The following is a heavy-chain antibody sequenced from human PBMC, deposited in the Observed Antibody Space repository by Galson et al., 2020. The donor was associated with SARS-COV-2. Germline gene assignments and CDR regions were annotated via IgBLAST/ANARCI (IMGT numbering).Heavy chain of an antibody. CDR3: ARAGYSSSWYGVLNWFDP. V-gene: IGHV4-34*01. D-gene: IGHD6-13*01. J-gene: IGHJ5*02. Sequence: SETLSLTCAVYGGSFSGYYWSWIRQPPGKGLEWIGEINHSGSTTYNTSLKSRVTISVDTSKNQFSLKLSSGTAADTAVYYCARAGYSSSWYGVLNWFDPWGQGARVTVSS. CDR2: INHSGST. CDR1: GGSFSGYY.